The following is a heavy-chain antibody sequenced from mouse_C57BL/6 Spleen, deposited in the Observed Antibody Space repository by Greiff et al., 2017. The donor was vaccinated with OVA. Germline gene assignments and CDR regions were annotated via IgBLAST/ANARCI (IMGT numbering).Heavy chain of an antibody. D-gene: IGHD1-1*01. CDR3: ARSGYGSRNWYFDV. J-gene: IGHJ1*03. CDR2: IDPSDSET. Sequence: QVQLQQPGAELVRPGSSVKLSCKASGYTFTSYWMHWVKQRPIQGLEWIGNIDPSDSETHYNQKFKDKATLTVDKSSSTAYMQLSSLTSEDSAVYYCARSGYGSRNWYFDVWGTGTTVTVSS. CDR1: GYTFTSYW. V-gene: IGHV1-52*01.